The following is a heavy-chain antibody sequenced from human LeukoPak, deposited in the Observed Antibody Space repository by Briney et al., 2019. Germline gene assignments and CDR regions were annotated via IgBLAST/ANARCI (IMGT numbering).Heavy chain of an antibody. Sequence: PSETLSLTCTVSGGSISSGSYYWSWIRQPAGKGLEWIGRIYTSGSTNYNPSLKSRVTISVDTSKNQFSLKLSSVTAADTAVYYCARGNYDILTGYWPYNWFDPWGQGTLVTVSS. V-gene: IGHV4-61*02. CDR3: ARGNYDILTGYWPYNWFDP. CDR1: GGSISSGSYY. CDR2: IYTSGST. D-gene: IGHD3-9*01. J-gene: IGHJ5*02.